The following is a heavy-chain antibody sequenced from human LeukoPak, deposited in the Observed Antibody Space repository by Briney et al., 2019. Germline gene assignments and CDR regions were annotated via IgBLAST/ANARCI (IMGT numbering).Heavy chain of an antibody. CDR3: ASDMASYYYDSSGLDY. CDR1: VVAITSYY. Sequence: PFETPSLTRTLSVVAITSYYCRGSSHPAGKGGGRIVRISISGSSDYNPPLQSRVPMSVDTSQNMFSLKLSSVTAADAVVYYCASDMASYYYDSSGLDYWGQGTLVTVYS. CDR2: ISISGSS. V-gene: IGHV4-4*07. J-gene: IGHJ4*02. D-gene: IGHD3-22*01.